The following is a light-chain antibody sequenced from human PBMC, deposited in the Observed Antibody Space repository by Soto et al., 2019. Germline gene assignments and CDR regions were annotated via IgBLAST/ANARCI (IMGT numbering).Light chain of an antibody. J-gene: IGKJ1*01. CDR2: ATS. Sequence: DIQMTQSPSTLSGSVGDRVTITCRASQTISSWLAWYQQKPGKAPKLLIYATSSLHSGVPSRFSGSGSGTDFTLTISGLQPDDSATYYCQQYKTWWTFGQGTKVDIK. CDR3: QQYKTWWT. V-gene: IGKV1-5*01. CDR1: QTISSW.